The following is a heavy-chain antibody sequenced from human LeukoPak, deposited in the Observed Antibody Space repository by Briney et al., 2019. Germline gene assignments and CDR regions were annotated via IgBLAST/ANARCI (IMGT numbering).Heavy chain of an antibody. V-gene: IGHV4-59*12. CDR1: GGSISTYY. CDR2: IYYTGST. D-gene: IGHD3-22*01. Sequence: PSETLSLTCTVSGGSISTYYWSWIRQPPGKGLEWIGYIYYTGSTSYNPSLKSRVTMSVDTSKNQFSLKLRSVTAADTAVYYCARDTYYYDSSGYSYFDYWGQGTLVTVSS. J-gene: IGHJ4*02. CDR3: ARDTYYYDSSGYSYFDY.